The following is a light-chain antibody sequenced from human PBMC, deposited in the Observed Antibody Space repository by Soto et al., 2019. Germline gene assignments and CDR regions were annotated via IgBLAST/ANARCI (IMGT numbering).Light chain of an antibody. CDR1: SSDVGAYNY. J-gene: IGLJ2*01. CDR2: EVS. V-gene: IGLV2-14*01. CDR3: SSYTGSSTVV. Sequence: QSALTQPASVSGSPGQSITISCTGTSSDVGAYNYVSWYQHHPGKAPQLMVYEVSNWPSGVSNRFSGSTSGNTASLTISGLQAEDEADYYCSSYTGSSTVVFGGGTKLTVL.